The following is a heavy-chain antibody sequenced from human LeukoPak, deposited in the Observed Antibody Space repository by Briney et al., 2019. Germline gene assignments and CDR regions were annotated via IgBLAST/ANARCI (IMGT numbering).Heavy chain of an antibody. Sequence: GGSLRLSCAASGFTFSSYSMNWVRQAPGKGLEWVSSISSSSSYIYYADSVKGRFTISRDNAKNSLYLQMNSLRAEDTAVYYCARGLVLADALDIWGQGTMVTVSS. CDR1: GFTFSSYS. V-gene: IGHV3-21*01. J-gene: IGHJ3*02. CDR2: ISSSSSYI. CDR3: ARGLVLADALDI. D-gene: IGHD2-15*01.